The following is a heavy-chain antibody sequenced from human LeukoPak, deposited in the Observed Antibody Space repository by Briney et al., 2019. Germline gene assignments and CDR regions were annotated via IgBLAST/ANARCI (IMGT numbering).Heavy chain of an antibody. CDR2: IYGSGGSN. D-gene: IGHD6-6*01. J-gene: IGHJ4*02. V-gene: IGHV3-23*01. Sequence: GGSLRLSCAASGFTFSSYAMSWLRQAPGKGLEWVSSIYGSGGSNYYPDFVKGRFTISRDNSKNTLYVQMNSLKAEDTAVYYCAKVIDSSSAGSDYWGQGTLVTVSS. CDR1: GFTFSSYA. CDR3: AKVIDSSSAGSDY.